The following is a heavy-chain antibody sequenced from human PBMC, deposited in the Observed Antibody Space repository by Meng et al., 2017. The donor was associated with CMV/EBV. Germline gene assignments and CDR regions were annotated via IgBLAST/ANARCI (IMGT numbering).Heavy chain of an antibody. D-gene: IGHD2-2*02. CDR3: ARGGSPDIVVVPAAIEFDY. V-gene: IGHV1-69*02. CDR2: IIPILGIA. CDR1: GGTFSSYT. J-gene: IGHJ4*02. Sequence: SVKVSCKASGGTFSSYTISWVRQAPGQGLEWMGRIIPILGIANYAQKFQGRVTITADKSTSTASMELSSLRSEDTAVYYCARGGSPDIVVVPAAIEFDYWGQGTLVTVSS.